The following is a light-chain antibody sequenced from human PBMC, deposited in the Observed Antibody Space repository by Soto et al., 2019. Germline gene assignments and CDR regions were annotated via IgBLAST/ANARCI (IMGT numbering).Light chain of an antibody. CDR1: QSVDTY. J-gene: IGKJ1*01. CDR2: DAT. CDR3: QQRSSWPLT. V-gene: IGKV3-11*01. Sequence: DIVLTQSPSTLSLSPGERATLSCRASQSVDTYLAWYQQKPGQGPRLLIYDATNRATGIPARFSGSGSGTDFILTISSLEPEDFAVYYCQQRSSWPLTFGQGTKVDI.